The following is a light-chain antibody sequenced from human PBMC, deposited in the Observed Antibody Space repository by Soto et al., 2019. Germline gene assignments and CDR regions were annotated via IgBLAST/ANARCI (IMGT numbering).Light chain of an antibody. CDR2: DAS. CDR3: QQYGSSPIT. Sequence: EIVLTQSPATLSLSPGERATLSCRASQSVSSYLAWYQQKPGQAPRLLIYDASNRATGIPARFSGSGSGTEFTLTISSLQSEDFALYYCQQYGSSPITFGQGTRLEIK. V-gene: IGKV3-11*01. J-gene: IGKJ5*01. CDR1: QSVSSY.